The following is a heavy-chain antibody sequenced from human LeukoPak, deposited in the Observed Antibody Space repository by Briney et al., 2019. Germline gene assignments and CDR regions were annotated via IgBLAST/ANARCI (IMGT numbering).Heavy chain of an antibody. V-gene: IGHV4-34*01. D-gene: IGHD3-22*01. CDR2: INHSGST. J-gene: IGHJ2*01. CDR1: GGSFSGYY. Sequence: PSETLSLTCAVYGGSFSGYYWSWIRQPPGKGLEWIGEINHSGSTNYNPSLKSRVTISVDTSKNQFSLKLSSVTAADTAEYYCARFGRKYYYDSSGYPLSYWYFDLWGRGTLVTVSS. CDR3: ARFGRKYYYDSSGYPLSYWYFDL.